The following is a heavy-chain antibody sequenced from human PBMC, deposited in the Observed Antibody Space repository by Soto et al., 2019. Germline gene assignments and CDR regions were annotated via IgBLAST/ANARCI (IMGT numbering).Heavy chain of an antibody. CDR2: ISGSGGST. J-gene: IGHJ4*02. Sequence: PGGSLRLSCAASGFTLGSNPIGCVRQGPGKGLEWVSAISGSGGSTYYADSVKGRFTISRDNSKNTLYLQMNSLRAEDTAVYYCAYSSTPFDYWGQGTLVTVSS. CDR1: GFTLGSNP. V-gene: IGHV3-23*01. CDR3: AYSSTPFDY. D-gene: IGHD6-13*01.